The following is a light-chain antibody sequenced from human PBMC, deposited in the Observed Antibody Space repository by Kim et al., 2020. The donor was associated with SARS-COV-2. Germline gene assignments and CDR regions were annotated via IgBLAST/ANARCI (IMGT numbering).Light chain of an antibody. Sequence: SYELTQPPSVSVAPGKTARIICGGNNIGSKSVHWYQQKPGQAPVLVIYYDSDRPSGIPERFSGSNSGNTATLTISRVEAGDEADYYCQVWDSSSDHRGVFGGGTQLTVL. CDR1: NIGSKS. V-gene: IGLV3-21*04. CDR2: YDS. J-gene: IGLJ3*02. CDR3: QVWDSSSDHRGV.